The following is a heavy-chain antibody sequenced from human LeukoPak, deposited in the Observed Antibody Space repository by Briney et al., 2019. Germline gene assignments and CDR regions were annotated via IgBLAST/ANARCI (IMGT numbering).Heavy chain of an antibody. V-gene: IGHV3-48*03. CDR1: GFTFSSYE. D-gene: IGHD3-9*01. CDR2: ISSSGSTI. CDR3: ARMKRYFDWSPLLGWFDP. Sequence: PGGSLRLSCAASGFTFSSYEMNWVRQAPGKGLEWVSYISSSGSTIYYADSVKGRFTISRDNAKNSLYLQMNSLRAEATAVYYCARMKRYFDWSPLLGWFDPWGQGTLVTVSS. J-gene: IGHJ5*02.